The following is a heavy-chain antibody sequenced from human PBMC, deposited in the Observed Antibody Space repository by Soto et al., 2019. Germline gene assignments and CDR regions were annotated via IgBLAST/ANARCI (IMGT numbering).Heavy chain of an antibody. CDR1: GFTFSSYP. Sequence: GGSLRLSCAASGFTFSSYPMHWVRQAPGKGLEWVSFISSSSSTIYYADSVKGRFTISRDNSKNTLYLQMNSLRAEDTAVYYCARVMGIVVVIPDAFDIWGQGTMVTVSS. CDR3: ARVMGIVVVIPDAFDI. D-gene: IGHD3-22*01. CDR2: ISSSSSTI. V-gene: IGHV3-48*01. J-gene: IGHJ3*02.